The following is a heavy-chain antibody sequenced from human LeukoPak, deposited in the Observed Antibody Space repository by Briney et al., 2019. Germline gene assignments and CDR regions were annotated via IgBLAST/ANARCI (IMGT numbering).Heavy chain of an antibody. D-gene: IGHD5-18*01. CDR1: GDSISSYY. CDR2: IYYSGST. V-gene: IGHV4-59*01. J-gene: IGHJ4*02. Sequence: SETLSLTCTVSGDSISSYYWSWLRQPPGKGLEWIGYIYYSGSTNYNPSLKSRVAISVATSKNQFSLKLSSVTAADTAVYYCARVDGYSSLGCWGQGTLVTVSS. CDR3: ARVDGYSSLGC.